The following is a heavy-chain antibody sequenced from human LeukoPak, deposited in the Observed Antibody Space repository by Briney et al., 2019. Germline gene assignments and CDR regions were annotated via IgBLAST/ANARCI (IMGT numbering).Heavy chain of an antibody. CDR1: GGTFSSYA. V-gene: IGHV1-69*04. Sequence: SVKVSCKASGGTFSSYAISWVRQAPGQGLKGMGRIIPIFGIANYAQKFQGRVTITADKSTSTAYMELSSLRSEDTAVYYCAREVDGYNDLDYWGQGTLVTVSS. CDR3: AREVDGYNDLDY. CDR2: IIPIFGIA. D-gene: IGHD5-24*01. J-gene: IGHJ4*02.